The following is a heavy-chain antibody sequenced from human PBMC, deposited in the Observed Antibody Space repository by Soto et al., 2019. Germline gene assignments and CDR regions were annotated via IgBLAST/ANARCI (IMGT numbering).Heavy chain of an antibody. CDR1: GYTFTGYY. J-gene: IGHJ3*02. D-gene: IGHD4-17*01. CDR2: INPNSGGT. CDR3: ARGDYGDYDAFDI. Sequence: QVQLVQSGAEVKKPGASVKVSCKASGYTFTGYYMHWVRQAPGQGLEWMGWINPNSGGTNYAQKLQGWVTMTRDTSISTAYMELSRLRSDDTAVYYCARGDYGDYDAFDIWGQGTMVTVSS. V-gene: IGHV1-2*04.